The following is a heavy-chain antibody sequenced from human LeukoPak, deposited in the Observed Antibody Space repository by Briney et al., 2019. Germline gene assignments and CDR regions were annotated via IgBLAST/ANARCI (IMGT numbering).Heavy chain of an antibody. D-gene: IGHD2-15*01. J-gene: IGHJ4*02. CDR1: GGSISSTTYY. CDR3: ATQLAGGPLES. Sequence: PSETLSLTCAVSGGSISSTTYYWAWIRQPPGKGLEWIGSIYYTGRTHYIPSLKSRVTISLDTSKNQFSLSLSSVTAADTAVYYCATQLAGGPLESWGQGTPVTVPS. V-gene: IGHV4-39*01. CDR2: IYYTGRT.